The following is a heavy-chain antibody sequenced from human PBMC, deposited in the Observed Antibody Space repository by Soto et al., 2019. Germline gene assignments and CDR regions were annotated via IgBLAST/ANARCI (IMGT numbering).Heavy chain of an antibody. D-gene: IGHD6-13*01. CDR1: GFTVSNKY. V-gene: IGHV3-66*01. CDR3: AKDLAAAGTISRYFDY. J-gene: IGHJ4*02. CDR2: IQSGGPT. Sequence: PGGSLRLSCAASGFTVSNKYMSWVRQAPGKGLEWVSLIQSGGPTYYADSVKGRFTISRDTSKNTLYLQMDSLRAEDTAVYYCAKDLAAAGTISRYFDYWGQGTLVTVSS.